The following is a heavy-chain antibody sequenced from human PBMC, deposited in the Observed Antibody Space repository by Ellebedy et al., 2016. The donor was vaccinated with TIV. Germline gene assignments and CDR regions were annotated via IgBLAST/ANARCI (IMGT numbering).Heavy chain of an antibody. J-gene: IGHJ4*02. CDR1: GFTFSSHW. V-gene: IGHV3-74*01. Sequence: GESLKISXAASGFTFSSHWVHWVRQAPGKGLVWVSRIKSDGTTTYADSVKGRFTISRDNAKNTVYLQMNSLRVEDPAVYYCAVMTVGWGQGTLVTVYS. CDR3: AVMTVG. CDR2: IKSDGTT. D-gene: IGHD3-22*01.